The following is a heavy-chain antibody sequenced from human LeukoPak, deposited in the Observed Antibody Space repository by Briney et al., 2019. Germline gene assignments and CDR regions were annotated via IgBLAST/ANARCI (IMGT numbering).Heavy chain of an antibody. CDR2: IYPGDSET. CDR3: ARPRISYYYDSSGYWASFDY. V-gene: IGHV5-51*01. Sequence: GESLKISCQASGYIFSNYWIGWVRQMPGKGLEWMAIIYPGDSETKYSPSFQGQVTISVDKSISTTYLQWSSVKASDTAMYYCARPRISYYYDSSGYWASFDYWGQGTLVTVSS. D-gene: IGHD3-22*01. CDR1: GYIFSNYW. J-gene: IGHJ4*02.